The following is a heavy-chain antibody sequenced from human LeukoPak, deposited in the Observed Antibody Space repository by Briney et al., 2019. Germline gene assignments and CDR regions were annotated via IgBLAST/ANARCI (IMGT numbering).Heavy chain of an antibody. J-gene: IGHJ3*02. CDR2: IKQDGSEK. CDR1: GFTFSSCW. V-gene: IGHV3-7*03. D-gene: IGHD6-13*01. Sequence: GGSLRLSCAASGFTFSSCWMSWVRQAPGKGLEWVANIKQDGSEKYYVDSVKGRFTISRDNAKNSLYLQMNSLRAEDTAVYYCARQSSSWYYHDAFDIWGQGTMVTVSS. CDR3: ARQSSSWYYHDAFDI.